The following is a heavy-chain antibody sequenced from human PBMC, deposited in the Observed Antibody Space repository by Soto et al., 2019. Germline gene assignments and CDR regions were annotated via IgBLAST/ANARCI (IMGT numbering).Heavy chain of an antibody. CDR2: INPSGGST. CDR1: GYTFTTYY. V-gene: IGHV1-46*03. D-gene: IGHD2-15*01. Sequence: ASVKVSCKASGYTFTTYYIHWVRQAPGQGLEWMGIINPSGGSTSYAQKFQGRVTMTRDTSTSTVYMELSSLRSEDTAVYYCARVARYCGGGTCYSPVNWFDPWGQGTLVTVSS. J-gene: IGHJ5*02. CDR3: ARVARYCGGGTCYSPVNWFDP.